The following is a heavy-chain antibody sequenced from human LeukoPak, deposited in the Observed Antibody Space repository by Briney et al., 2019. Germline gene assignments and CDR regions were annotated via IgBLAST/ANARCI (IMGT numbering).Heavy chain of an antibody. Sequence: GASVKVSCKASGGTFSSYAISWVRQAPGQGLEWMGRIIPIFGITNYAQKFQGRVTITADKSTSTAYMELSSLRSEDTAVYYCARSSSGFDFNSWFDPWGQGTLVTVSS. J-gene: IGHJ5*02. CDR2: IIPIFGIT. CDR1: GGTFSSYA. V-gene: IGHV1-69*04. D-gene: IGHD5-12*01. CDR3: ARSSSGFDFNSWFDP.